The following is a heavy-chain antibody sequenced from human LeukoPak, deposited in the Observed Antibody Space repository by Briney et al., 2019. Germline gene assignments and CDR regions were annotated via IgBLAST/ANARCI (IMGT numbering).Heavy chain of an antibody. CDR2: ISDDGSSK. V-gene: IGHV3-30*04. CDR3: ARVDDLDAFDI. Sequence: GGSLRLSCVTSGFTFSNHAMHWVRQGPGKGLEWVAVISDDGSSKFYADSVKGRFTISRDNSKNTLFLQINSLRPEDSAVYSCARVDDLDAFDIWGQGTLVTVSS. J-gene: IGHJ3*02. D-gene: IGHD2-2*03. CDR1: GFTFSNHA.